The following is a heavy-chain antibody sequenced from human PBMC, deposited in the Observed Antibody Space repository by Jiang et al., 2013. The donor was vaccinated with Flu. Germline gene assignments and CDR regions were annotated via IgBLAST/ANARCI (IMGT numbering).Heavy chain of an antibody. Sequence: QSGSELKMPGSSVKVSCQASGGTSSHYTITWVRQAPGQGLEWVGRIIPILGMTNYAQKFQGRATITADRSTNTAYLELSALKSEDTAVYYCGXPSSSSHNYFDY. CDR3: GXPSSSSHNYFDY. J-gene: IGHJ4*01. CDR2: IIPILGMT. D-gene: IGHD6-13*01. CDR1: GGTSSHYT. V-gene: IGHV1-69*02.